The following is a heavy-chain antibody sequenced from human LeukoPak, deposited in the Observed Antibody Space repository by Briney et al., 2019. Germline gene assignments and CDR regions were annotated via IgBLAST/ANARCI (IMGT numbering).Heavy chain of an antibody. Sequence: PGGSLRLSCAASGVTFSSYAMSWVRQAAGKGLEWVSAISSSGGSTYYADSVKGRFTISRDNSKNTLYLQMNSLRAGDTAVYYCAKGLLGPFDYWGQGTLVTVSS. CDR2: ISSSGGST. CDR1: GVTFSSYA. D-gene: IGHD1-26*01. CDR3: AKGLLGPFDY. V-gene: IGHV3-23*01. J-gene: IGHJ4*02.